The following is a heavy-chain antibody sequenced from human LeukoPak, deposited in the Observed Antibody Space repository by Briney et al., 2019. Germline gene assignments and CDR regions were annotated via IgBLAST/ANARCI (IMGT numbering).Heavy chain of an antibody. Sequence: IGYIYYSGSTNYNPSLKSRVTISVDTSKNQFSLKLSSVTAADTAVYYCAREGETGTTDYWGQGTLVTVSS. CDR2: IYYSGST. D-gene: IGHD1-1*01. J-gene: IGHJ4*02. CDR3: AREGETGTTDY. V-gene: IGHV4-59*01.